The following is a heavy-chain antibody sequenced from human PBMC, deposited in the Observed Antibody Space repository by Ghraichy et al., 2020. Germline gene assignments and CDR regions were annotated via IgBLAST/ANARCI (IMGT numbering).Heavy chain of an antibody. CDR2: IYSGGST. Sequence: GESLNISCAASGFTVSSNYMSWVRQAPGKGLEWVSVIYSGGSTYYADSVKGRFTISRHNSKNTLYLQMNSLRAEDTAVYYCATAYYDILTGYFDYWGQGTLVTVSS. V-gene: IGHV3-53*04. CDR3: ATAYYDILTGYFDY. J-gene: IGHJ4*02. CDR1: GFTVSSNY. D-gene: IGHD3-9*01.